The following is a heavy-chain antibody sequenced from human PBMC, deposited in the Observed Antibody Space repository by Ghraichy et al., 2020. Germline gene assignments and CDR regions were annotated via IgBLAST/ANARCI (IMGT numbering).Heavy chain of an antibody. V-gene: IGHV4-61*02. J-gene: IGHJ4*02. CDR1: GGSISSGSYY. D-gene: IGHD3-22*01. CDR2: IYTSGST. CDR3: AREGGLYYYDSSGYNSFDY. Sequence: SETLSLTCTVSGGSISSGSYYWSWIRQPAGKGLEWIGRIYTSGSTNYNPSLKSRVTISVDTSKNQFSLKLSSVTAADTAVYYCAREGGLYYYDSSGYNSFDYWGQGTLVTVSS.